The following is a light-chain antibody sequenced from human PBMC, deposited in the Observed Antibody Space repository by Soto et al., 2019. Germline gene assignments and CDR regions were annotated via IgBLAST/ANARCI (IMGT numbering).Light chain of an antibody. CDR3: QQANSFPLT. J-gene: IGKJ4*01. CDR1: PGINRW. Sequence: ESQMTQSPSSVSGSVGDRVTITCRASPGINRWLAWYQQIPGKAPKLLIYEASRLQSGVPSRFSGSGSGTDFTLTISNLQPEDFATYYCQQANSFPLTFGGGTKVEIK. V-gene: IGKV1D-12*01. CDR2: EAS.